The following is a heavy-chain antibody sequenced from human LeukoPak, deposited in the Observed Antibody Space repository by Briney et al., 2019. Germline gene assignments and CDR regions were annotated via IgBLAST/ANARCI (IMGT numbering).Heavy chain of an antibody. CDR1: GYIFTSYG. CDR3: ARGIGWYEGYCFDY. D-gene: IGHD6-19*01. V-gene: IGHV1-18*01. CDR2: ISAYNGNT. Sequence: ASVKVSCKASGYIFTSYGINWVRQAPGQGLEWMGWISAYNGNTNYAKKLKGSVTMTTNTPTSTAYMERRSLRSDDTAVYDWARGIGWYEGYCFDYWGQGTLVTVSS. J-gene: IGHJ4*02.